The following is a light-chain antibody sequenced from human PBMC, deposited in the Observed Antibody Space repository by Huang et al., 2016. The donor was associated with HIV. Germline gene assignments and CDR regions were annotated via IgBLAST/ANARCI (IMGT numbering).Light chain of an antibody. V-gene: IGKV3-15*01. CDR2: GAF. CDR1: QSVGSN. CDR3: QQYNDWPPWGT. Sequence: EIVMTQSPATLSVSPGERATLSCRASQSVGSNLAWYQQKPGQAPRHLIYGAFTRATGIPARFSGSGSGTEFTLTISSLQSEDFAVYYCQQYNDWPPWGTFGQGTKLEIK. J-gene: IGKJ2*01.